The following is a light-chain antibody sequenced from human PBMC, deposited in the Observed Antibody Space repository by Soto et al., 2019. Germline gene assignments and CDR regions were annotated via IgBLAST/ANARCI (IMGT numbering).Light chain of an antibody. V-gene: IGKV3-11*01. J-gene: IGKJ1*01. Sequence: IVLTQSPATLSLSPGERAALSCRASQSVSTSLAWYQHKPGQAPRLIIYDASKRAPGLPARFSGSGSGTDFTLTISSLEPEAFAVYYCQVRDVWPTFGQGTKVEIK. CDR1: QSVSTS. CDR2: DAS. CDR3: QVRDVWPT.